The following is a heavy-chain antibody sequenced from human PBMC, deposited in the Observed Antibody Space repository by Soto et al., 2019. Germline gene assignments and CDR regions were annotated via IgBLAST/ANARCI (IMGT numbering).Heavy chain of an antibody. CDR2: IHESGNI. CDR1: GDSISTYF. J-gene: IGHJ4*02. D-gene: IGHD5-18*01. CDR3: AGDNYCYLY. V-gene: IGHV4-4*09. Sequence: SETLSLTCTVSGDSISTYFWTWIRQSPGKGLEWIGNIHESGNIDYNPSLKSRVTISMDTSKNQFSLRLTSVTAADTAVYYCAGDNYCYLYWGQGTLVTVSS.